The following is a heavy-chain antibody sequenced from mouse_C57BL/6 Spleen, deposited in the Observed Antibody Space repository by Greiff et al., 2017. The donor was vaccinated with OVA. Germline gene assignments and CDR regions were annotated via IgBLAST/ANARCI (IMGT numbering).Heavy chain of an antibody. CDR3: ARSEGSSPGWFAY. CDR1: GYAFSSYW. V-gene: IGHV1-80*01. Sequence: QVHVKQSGAELVKPGASVKISCKASGYAFSSYWMNWVKQRPGKGLEWIGQIYPGDGDTNYNGKFKGKATLTADKSSSTAYMQLSSLTSEDSAVYFCARSEGSSPGWFAYWGQGTLVTVSA. D-gene: IGHD1-1*01. CDR2: IYPGDGDT. J-gene: IGHJ3*01.